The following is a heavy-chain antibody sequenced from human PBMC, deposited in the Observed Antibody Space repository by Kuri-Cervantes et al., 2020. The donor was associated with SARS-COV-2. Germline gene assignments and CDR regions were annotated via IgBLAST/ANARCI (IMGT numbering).Heavy chain of an antibody. CDR2: ISSSSSTI. D-gene: IGHD5-12*01. Sequence: GGSLRLSCAASGFTFSSYSMNWVRQAPGKGLEWVSYISSSSSTIYYADSVKGRFTISRDNAKNSLYLQMNSLRDEDTAVYYCARDANYGPRLPRKFDYWGQGTLVTVSS. V-gene: IGHV3-48*02. CDR3: ARDANYGPRLPRKFDY. J-gene: IGHJ4*02. CDR1: GFTFSSYS.